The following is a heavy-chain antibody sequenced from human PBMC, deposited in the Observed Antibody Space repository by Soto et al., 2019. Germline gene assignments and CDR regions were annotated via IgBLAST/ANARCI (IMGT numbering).Heavy chain of an antibody. CDR3: ARSNSSSWYGYYYYGMDV. CDR2: IYHSGST. J-gene: IGHJ6*02. D-gene: IGHD6-13*01. Sequence: SETLSLTCAVSGGSISSSNWWSWVRQPPGKGLEWIGEIYHSGSTNYNPSLKSRVTISVDKSKNQFSLKLSSVTAADTAVYYCARSNSSSWYGYYYYGMDVWGQGTTVTVSS. V-gene: IGHV4-4*02. CDR1: GGSISSSNW.